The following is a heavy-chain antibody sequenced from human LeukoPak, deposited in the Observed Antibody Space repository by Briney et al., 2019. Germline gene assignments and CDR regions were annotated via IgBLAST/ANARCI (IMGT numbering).Heavy chain of an antibody. Sequence: ASVKVSCKASGYTFTGYYMHWVRQAPGQGLEWMGWINPNSGGTNYAQKFQGRVTMTRDTSTSTAYMELRSLRSDDTAVYYCARAGSSWYSLLDNWGQGTLVTVSS. CDR2: INPNSGGT. D-gene: IGHD6-13*01. CDR1: GYTFTGYY. J-gene: IGHJ4*02. V-gene: IGHV1-2*02. CDR3: ARAGSSWYSLLDN.